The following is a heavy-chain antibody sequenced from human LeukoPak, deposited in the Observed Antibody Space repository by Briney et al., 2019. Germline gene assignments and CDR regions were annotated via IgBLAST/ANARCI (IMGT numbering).Heavy chain of an antibody. CDR2: ISSSSSYT. CDR1: GFTFSSYS. Sequence: GGSLRLSCAASGFTFSSYSMNWVRQAPGKGLEWVSSISSSSSYTYYADSVKGRFTISRDNAKNSLYLQMNSLRAEDTAVYYCARDYDFWSGYYPDDIWGQGTMVTVSS. J-gene: IGHJ3*02. D-gene: IGHD3-3*01. CDR3: ARDYDFWSGYYPDDI. V-gene: IGHV3-21*01.